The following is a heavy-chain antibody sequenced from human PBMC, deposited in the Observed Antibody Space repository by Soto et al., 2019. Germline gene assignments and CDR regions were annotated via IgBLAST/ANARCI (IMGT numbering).Heavy chain of an antibody. V-gene: IGHV3-23*01. Sequence: EVQLLESGGGLVQPGGSLRLSCAASGFTFSSYAMSWVRQAPGKGLEWVSAISGSGGSTYYADSVKGRFTISRDTSKNTLYLQMNSLRAEDTAVYYCAKRLAAWDAFDIWGQGTMVTVSS. CDR3: AKRLAAWDAFDI. CDR1: GFTFSSYA. J-gene: IGHJ3*02. CDR2: ISGSGGST. D-gene: IGHD6-13*01.